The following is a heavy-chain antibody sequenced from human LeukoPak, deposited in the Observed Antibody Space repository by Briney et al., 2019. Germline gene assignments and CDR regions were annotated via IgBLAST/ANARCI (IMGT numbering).Heavy chain of an antibody. Sequence: ASVKVSCKVSGYTLTELSMHWVRQAPGKGLEWMGGFDPEDGETIYAQKSQGRVTMTEDTSTDTAYMELSSLRSEDTAVYYCATDGRFGVVSRFDYWGQGTLVTVFS. CDR2: FDPEDGET. J-gene: IGHJ4*02. CDR3: ATDGRFGVVSRFDY. V-gene: IGHV1-24*01. D-gene: IGHD3-3*01. CDR1: GYTLTELS.